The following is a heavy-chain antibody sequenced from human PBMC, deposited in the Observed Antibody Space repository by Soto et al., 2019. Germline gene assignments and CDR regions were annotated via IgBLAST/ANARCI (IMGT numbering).Heavy chain of an antibody. CDR1: GFTVSSSA. D-gene: IGHD3-3*01. Sequence: EVQLVESGGGLVQPGGSLKLSCAASGFTVSSSAMHWVRQASGKGLEWVGRIISKGNNYATAYGASLKGRFTISRDDSKNTAYLQMNSLNTEDTAVYYCSRQASDFWSGKPQYYMDVWGKGTTVTVSS. J-gene: IGHJ6*03. CDR3: SRQASDFWSGKPQYYMDV. CDR2: IISKGNNYAT. V-gene: IGHV3-73*01.